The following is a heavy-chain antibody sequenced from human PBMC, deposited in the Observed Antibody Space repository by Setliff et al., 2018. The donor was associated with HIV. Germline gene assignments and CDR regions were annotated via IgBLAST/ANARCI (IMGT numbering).Heavy chain of an antibody. V-gene: IGHV4-59*11. Sequence: KPSETLSLTCTVSGGSISSHYWSWIRQPPGKGLEWIGSLYYSGSTDYSPSLKSRVSISVDTSKNQLSLKLNSLTAADTAVYYCARDPGGLYCRSTTCQGGCFDPWGQGTLVTSPQ. CDR1: GGSISSHY. CDR2: LYYSGST. D-gene: IGHD2-2*01. J-gene: IGHJ5*02. CDR3: ARDPGGLYCRSTTCQGGCFDP.